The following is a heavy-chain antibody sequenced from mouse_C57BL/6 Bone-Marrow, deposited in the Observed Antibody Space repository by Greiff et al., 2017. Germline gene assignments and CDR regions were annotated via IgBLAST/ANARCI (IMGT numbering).Heavy chain of an antibody. J-gene: IGHJ4*01. CDR3: AKRGSSYGYAMDY. CDR2: IWRGGST. Sequence: QVQLQQSGPGLVQPSQSLSITCTVSGFSLTSYGVHWVRQSPGKGLEWLGVIWRGGSTDYNAAFMSRLSITKDNSTSQVFFKMNSLQADDTAIYYWAKRGSSYGYAMDYWGQGTSVTVSS. CDR1: GFSLTSYG. V-gene: IGHV2-5*01. D-gene: IGHD1-1*01.